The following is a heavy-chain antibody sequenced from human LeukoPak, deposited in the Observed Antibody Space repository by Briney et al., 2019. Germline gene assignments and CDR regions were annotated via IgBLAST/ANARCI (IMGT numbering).Heavy chain of an antibody. CDR2: IYYSGST. CDR1: GGSISSYY. D-gene: IGHD6-19*01. J-gene: IGHJ4*02. V-gene: IGHV4-59*01. CDR3: ASSSGWYRGGEGY. Sequence: SETLSLTCTVSGGSISSYYWSWIRQPPGKGLEWIGYIYYSGSTNYNPSLKSRVTISVDTSKNQFSLKLSSVTAADTAVYYCASSSGWYRGGEGYWGQGTLVTVSS.